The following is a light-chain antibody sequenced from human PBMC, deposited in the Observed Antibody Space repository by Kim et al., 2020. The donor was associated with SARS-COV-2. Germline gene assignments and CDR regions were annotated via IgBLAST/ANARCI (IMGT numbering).Light chain of an antibody. J-gene: IGKJ4*01. Sequence: RAAPSGRARQSVSTYLAWYQQKPGQAPGLLIYDASNRATGIPTRFGGSGSGTDFTLTISSLESEDCAVYYCQHHTTFGGGTKVDIK. CDR1: QSVSTY. V-gene: IGKV3-11*01. CDR3: QHHTT. CDR2: DAS.